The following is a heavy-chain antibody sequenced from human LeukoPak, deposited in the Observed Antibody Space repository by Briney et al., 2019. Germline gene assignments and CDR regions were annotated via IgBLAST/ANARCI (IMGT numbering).Heavy chain of an antibody. CDR3: ARGSTSDWPLDH. Sequence: ASVKVSCKASGYTFTNYAIHWVRQAPGQRLEWMGWIKAGNGDTKYPQTFQGRVTITRDTSARTVYMELSSLRSEDTAIYYCARGSTSDWPLDHWGQETLVTISS. J-gene: IGHJ4*02. D-gene: IGHD6-19*01. V-gene: IGHV1-3*01. CDR1: GYTFTNYA. CDR2: IKAGNGDT.